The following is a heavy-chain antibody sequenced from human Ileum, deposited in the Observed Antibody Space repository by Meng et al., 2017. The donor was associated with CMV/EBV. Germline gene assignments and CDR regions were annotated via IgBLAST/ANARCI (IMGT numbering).Heavy chain of an antibody. CDR2: IRYDGSNK. CDR1: FTFSSYG. CDR3: AYIGYCSSTSCLNWFDP. V-gene: IGHV3-30*02. J-gene: IGHJ5*02. Sequence: FTFSSYGMHWVRQAPGKGLEWVAFIRYDGSNKYYADSVKGRFTISRDNSKNTLYLQMSSLRAEDTAVYYCAYIGYCSSTSCLNWFDPWGQGTLVTVSS. D-gene: IGHD2-2*01.